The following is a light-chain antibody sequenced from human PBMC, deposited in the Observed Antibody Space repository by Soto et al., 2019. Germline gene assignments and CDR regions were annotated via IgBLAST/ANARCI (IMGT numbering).Light chain of an antibody. CDR2: DAL. CDR3: QQLNSFPRT. Sequence: DMQLTQSPSFLSASVGDRVTITCRASQGIDSYLAWYQQKPGKAPNLLIYDALKLQSGVPSRFSGSGSGTEFTLTISSLQPEDFAIYYCQQLNSFPRTFGQGTKVDIK. J-gene: IGKJ1*01. CDR1: QGIDSY. V-gene: IGKV1-9*01.